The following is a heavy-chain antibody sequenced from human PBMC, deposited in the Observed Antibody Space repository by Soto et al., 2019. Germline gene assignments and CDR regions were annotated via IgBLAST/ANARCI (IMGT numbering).Heavy chain of an antibody. J-gene: IGHJ6*02. V-gene: IGHV4-61*08. D-gene: IGHD3-10*01. CDR2: IYYSGST. Sequence: SETLSLTCTVSGRSVSSGDYFWSWLRQSPGKRLEWIAYIYYSGSTNYNPPLKSRATISVDTSKSQVSLTMTSMTAADAAVYYCARSPNYYYYGFDVWGQGTTVTVSS. CDR3: ARSPNYYYYGFDV. CDR1: GRSVSSGDYF.